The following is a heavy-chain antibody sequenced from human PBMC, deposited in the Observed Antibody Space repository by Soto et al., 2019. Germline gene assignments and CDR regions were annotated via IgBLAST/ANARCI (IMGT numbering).Heavy chain of an antibody. CDR3: ARDHPGDSSGWNRQEAFDI. Sequence: ASVKVSCKASGYTLTSYYMHWVRQAPGQGLEWMGIINPSGGSTSYAQKFQGRVTMTRDTSTSTVYMELSSLRSEDTAVYYCARDHPGDSSGWNRQEAFDIWGKGTMVTVS. V-gene: IGHV1-46*01. CDR1: GYTLTSYY. D-gene: IGHD6-25*01. J-gene: IGHJ3*02. CDR2: INPSGGST.